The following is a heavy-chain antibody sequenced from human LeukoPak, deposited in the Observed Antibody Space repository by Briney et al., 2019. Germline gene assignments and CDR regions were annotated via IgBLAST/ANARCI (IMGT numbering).Heavy chain of an antibody. J-gene: IGHJ4*02. D-gene: IGHD3-10*01. CDR1: GASISGSGYY. V-gene: IGHV4-39*01. CDR2: IYYSGGT. CDR3: ARHHNGGFLHPSFPY. Sequence: SETLSLTCAVSGASISGSGYYWGWIRQPPGKGLEWIGSIYYSGGTYYNPSLKSRVTISVDTSKNQFSLKLSSVTAADTAVYYCARHHNGGFLHPSFPYWGQGTLVTVSS.